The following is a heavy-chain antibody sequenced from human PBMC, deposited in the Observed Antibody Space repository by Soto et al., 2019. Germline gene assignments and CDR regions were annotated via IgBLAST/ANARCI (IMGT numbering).Heavy chain of an antibody. CDR1: GFTFSSYG. CDR3: ARDPDGSGSYPINWFDP. V-gene: IGHV3-33*01. J-gene: IGHJ5*02. CDR2: IWYDGSNK. D-gene: IGHD3-10*01. Sequence: GGSLRLSCAASGFTFSSYGMHWVRQAPGKGLEWVAVIWYDGSNKYYADSVKGRFTISRDNSKNTLYLQMNSLRAEDTAVYYCARDPDGSGSYPINWFDPWGQGTLVTVSS.